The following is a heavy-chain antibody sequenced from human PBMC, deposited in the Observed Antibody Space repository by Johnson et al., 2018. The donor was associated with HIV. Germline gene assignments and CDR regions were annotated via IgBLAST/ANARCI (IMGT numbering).Heavy chain of an antibody. D-gene: IGHD1-1*01. Sequence: VQLVESGGGVVQPGRSLRLSCAASGFTFSSYAMHWVRQAPAKGLEWVAVISYDGSDKYYADSVKGRFTISRDSSKNTLYLQMNSLRAEDTAVYYCATSTASDALDIWGQGTMVTVSS. CDR3: ATSTASDALDI. J-gene: IGHJ3*02. V-gene: IGHV3-30*04. CDR1: GFTFSSYA. CDR2: ISYDGSDK.